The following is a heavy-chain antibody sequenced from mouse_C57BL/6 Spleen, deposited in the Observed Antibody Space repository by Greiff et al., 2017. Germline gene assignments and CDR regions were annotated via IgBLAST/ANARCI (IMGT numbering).Heavy chain of an antibody. V-gene: IGHV1-81*01. Sequence: QVQLKQSGAELARPGASVKLSCKASGYTFTSYGISWVKQRTGQGLEWIGEIYPRSGNTYYNEKFKGKATLTADKSSSTAYMELRSLTSEDSAVYFCARWDWDEGNYAMDYWGQGTSVTVSS. D-gene: IGHD4-1*01. J-gene: IGHJ4*01. CDR3: ARWDWDEGNYAMDY. CDR1: GYTFTSYG. CDR2: IYPRSGNT.